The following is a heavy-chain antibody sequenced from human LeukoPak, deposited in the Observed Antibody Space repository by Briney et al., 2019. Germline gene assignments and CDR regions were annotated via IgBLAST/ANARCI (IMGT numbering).Heavy chain of an antibody. CDR1: GFSFDTYS. CDR2: ISTRALTI. CDR3: AREPVTTGFDL. V-gene: IGHV3-48*01. J-gene: IGHJ5*02. Sequence: GGSLRLSCSGSGFSFDTYSMNWVRQAPGRGLEWISYISTRALTIYYADSVKGRFTISRDNANNLLYLQMNSLRAEDTGVYYCAREPVTTGFDLWGQGTLVTVSS. D-gene: IGHD4-17*01.